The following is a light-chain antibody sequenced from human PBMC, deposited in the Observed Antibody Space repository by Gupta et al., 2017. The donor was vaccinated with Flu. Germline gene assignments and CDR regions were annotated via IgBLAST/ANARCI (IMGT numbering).Light chain of an antibody. CDR3: HQYRNSPSS. V-gene: IGKV3-20*01. Sequence: EIVFTLSPGTLSLSPGDRATLSCSVYHSVSSSSLAWYQQRPGQAPTLLIYGASTRATGIPDRFSGSGSSTDFSLTIIRLEPEDFGVFYCHQYRNSPSSFGQGTKLEIK. CDR1: HSVSSSS. CDR2: GAS. J-gene: IGKJ2*03.